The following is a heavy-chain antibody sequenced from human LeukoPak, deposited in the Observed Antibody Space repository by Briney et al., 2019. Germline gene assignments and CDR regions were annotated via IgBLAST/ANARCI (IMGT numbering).Heavy chain of an antibody. Sequence: SETLSLTCTVSGDSVSSYYWSWIRQPPGKGLEWIAYIYYSGTTNYNPSLKSRVTMSVDTSKNQFSLKLSSVTAADTAVYYCARWGTSLDYYYYYMDVWGKGTTVTVSS. CDR1: GDSVSSYY. V-gene: IGHV4-59*02. CDR2: IYYSGTT. D-gene: IGHD3-16*01. CDR3: ARWGTSLDYYYYYMDV. J-gene: IGHJ6*03.